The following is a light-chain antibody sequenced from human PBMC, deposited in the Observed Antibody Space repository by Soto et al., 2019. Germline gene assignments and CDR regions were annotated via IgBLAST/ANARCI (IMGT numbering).Light chain of an antibody. J-gene: IGKJ4*01. V-gene: IGKV1-5*01. CDR2: DAS. Sequence: DIQMTQSPSTLSASVGDRVTITCRASQSIRSWLAWYQQKPGKAPNLLIYDASNLASGVPSRFSGSGSATEFTLTSSSLQLDDCATYYCQQYKANFGGGTKVEIK. CDR3: QQYKAN. CDR1: QSIRSW.